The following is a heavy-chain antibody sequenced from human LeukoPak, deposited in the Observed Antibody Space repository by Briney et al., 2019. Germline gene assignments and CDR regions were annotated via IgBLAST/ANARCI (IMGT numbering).Heavy chain of an antibody. V-gene: IGHV4-39*07. D-gene: IGHD3-22*01. CDR2: IYYSGNT. CDR3: ARNDRYFDY. J-gene: IGHJ4*02. CDR1: GVSISSSNSY. Sequence: SETLSLTCTVSGVSISSSNSYWGWIRQPPGKGLEWIGSIYYSGNTYYNASLKSRVTISVDTSKNQFSLKLSSVTAADTAVYYCARNDRYFDYWGQGTLVTVSS.